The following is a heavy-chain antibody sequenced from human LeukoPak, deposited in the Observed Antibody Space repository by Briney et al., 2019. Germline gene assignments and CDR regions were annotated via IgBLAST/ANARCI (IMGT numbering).Heavy chain of an antibody. Sequence: GGSLRLSCAASGFTFSSYSMNWVRQAPGKGLEWVSSISSSSSYIYYADSVKGRFTNSRDNAKNSLYLQMNSLRAEDTAVYYCARGVVPAATVRNWFDPWGQGTLVTVSS. CDR2: ISSSSSYI. CDR1: GFTFSSYS. CDR3: ARGVVPAATVRNWFDP. D-gene: IGHD2-2*01. V-gene: IGHV3-21*01. J-gene: IGHJ5*02.